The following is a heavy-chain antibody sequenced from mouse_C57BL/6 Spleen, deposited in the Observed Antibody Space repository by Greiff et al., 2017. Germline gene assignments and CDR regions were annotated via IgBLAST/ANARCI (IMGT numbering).Heavy chain of an antibody. CDR3: ARHEVGRNYWDPYFDY. CDR2: FYPGSGSI. J-gene: IGHJ2*01. CDR1: GYTFTEYT. D-gene: IGHD4-1*01. Sequence: VQLQQSGAELVKPGASVKLSCKASGYTFTEYTIHWVKQRSGQGLEWIGWFYPGSGSIKYNEKFKDKATLTADKSSSTVYMELSRLTSEDSAVYFGARHEVGRNYWDPYFDYWGQGTTLTVSS. V-gene: IGHV1-62-2*01.